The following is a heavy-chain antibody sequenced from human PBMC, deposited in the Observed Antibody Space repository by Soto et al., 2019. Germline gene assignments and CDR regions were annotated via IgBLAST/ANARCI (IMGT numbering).Heavy chain of an antibody. CDR1: GYTFINHG. CDR3: ARDFYPLAYYFDP. Sequence: QVQLVQSEAEVKKPGASVKVSCEASGYTFINHGISWVRQAPGQGLEWMGWVSGSNGKTKYAQKFQGRVTMTRETSTSTANMELRNLTSDDTALYFWARDFYPLAYYFDPWGQGTLVTVSA. V-gene: IGHV1-18*04. CDR2: VSGSNGKT. J-gene: IGHJ4*02.